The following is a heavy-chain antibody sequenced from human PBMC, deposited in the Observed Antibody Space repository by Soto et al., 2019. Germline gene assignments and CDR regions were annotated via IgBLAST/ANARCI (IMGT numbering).Heavy chain of an antibody. Sequence: ASVKVSCKASGYTFTNYAIHWVRQAPGQRLEWMGWINVGNGNTQYSQKFQGRVTVTRNTSISTAYMELSSLRSEDTAVYYCARTLYGDKVDYWGQGTLVTVSS. J-gene: IGHJ4*02. CDR2: INVGNGNT. D-gene: IGHD4-17*01. V-gene: IGHV1-3*01. CDR1: GYTFTNYA. CDR3: ARTLYGDKVDY.